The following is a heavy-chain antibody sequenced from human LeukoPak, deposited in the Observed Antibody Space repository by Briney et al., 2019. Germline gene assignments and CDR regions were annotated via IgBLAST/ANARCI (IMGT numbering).Heavy chain of an antibody. Sequence: ASVKVSCKASGYTFTSYDINWVRQATGQGLEWMGWMNPNSGITGYAQKFQGRVTVTRNTSISTAYMELSSLRSEDTAVYYCAGTAAASSDDWFDPWGQGTLVTVSS. CDR3: AGTAAASSDDWFDP. CDR2: MNPNSGIT. CDR1: GYTFTSYD. V-gene: IGHV1-8*01. J-gene: IGHJ5*02. D-gene: IGHD6-13*01.